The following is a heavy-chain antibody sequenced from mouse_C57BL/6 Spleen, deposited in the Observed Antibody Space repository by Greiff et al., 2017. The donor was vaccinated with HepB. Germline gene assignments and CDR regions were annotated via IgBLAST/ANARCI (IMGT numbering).Heavy chain of an antibody. CDR3: ARKVYYGTTDWYFDV. V-gene: IGHV1-53*01. CDR1: GYTFTSYW. CDR2: INPSNGGT. Sequence: QVQLQQPGTELVKPGASVKLSCKASGYTFTSYWMHWVKQRHGQGLEWIGSINPSNGGTHYNETFKSKATLTVDKSSSTAYMQLSSLTSEDSAVYYCARKVYYGTTDWYFDVWGTGTTVTVSS. J-gene: IGHJ1*03. D-gene: IGHD2-1*01.